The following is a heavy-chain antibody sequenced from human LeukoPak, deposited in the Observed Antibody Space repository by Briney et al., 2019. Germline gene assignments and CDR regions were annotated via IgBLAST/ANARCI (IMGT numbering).Heavy chain of an antibody. D-gene: IGHD5-18*01. J-gene: IGHJ6*03. CDR3: ARTEESGYSYRYFGYYYYMDV. CDR2: IHYTGNT. CDR1: GGSIRNIDYD. Sequence: SETLSLTCTVSGGSIRNIDYDWGWIRQPPGKGLEWIGSIHYTGNTYYNPSLKSRVTISVDTSKNHFSLKLSSVTAADTAVYYCARTEESGYSYRYFGYYYYMDVWGKGTTVTVSS. V-gene: IGHV4-39*07.